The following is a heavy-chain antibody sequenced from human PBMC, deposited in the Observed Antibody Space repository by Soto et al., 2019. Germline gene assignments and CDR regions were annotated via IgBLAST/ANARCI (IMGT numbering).Heavy chain of an antibody. D-gene: IGHD1-26*01. CDR1: GFTFNTYG. Sequence: QVQLVESGGGVVQPGRSLRLSCAASGFTFNTYGMHWVRQAPGKGLEWVAVIDYDGRNKYYADSVKGRFTISRDNSKNTLNLQMNSLRVEDTAVYYCARDLGELWPSVGGYWGQGTLVTVSS. CDR3: ARDLGELWPSVGGY. J-gene: IGHJ4*02. V-gene: IGHV3-33*01. CDR2: IDYDGRNK.